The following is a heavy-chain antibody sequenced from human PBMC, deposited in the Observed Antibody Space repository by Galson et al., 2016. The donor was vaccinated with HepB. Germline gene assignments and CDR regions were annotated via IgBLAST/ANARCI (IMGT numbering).Heavy chain of an antibody. Sequence: SETLSLTCSVSGDSLRRSGYNWGWIRRPPGKGLEWIASIKYSGITFHNQFLKSRAIISVEASRSQFSLRLTSVTAADTAVYYCARHYGDYNLDSWGQGILVTVSS. CDR3: ARHYGDYNLDS. CDR2: IKYSGIT. D-gene: IGHD4-17*01. CDR1: GDSLRRSGYN. V-gene: IGHV4-39*01. J-gene: IGHJ4*02.